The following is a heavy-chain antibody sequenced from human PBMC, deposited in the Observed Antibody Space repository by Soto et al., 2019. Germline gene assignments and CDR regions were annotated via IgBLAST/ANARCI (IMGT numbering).Heavy chain of an antibody. CDR1: GGTFNTYA. V-gene: IGHV1-69*13. CDR3: ARDKGRPQLGGNYYYVTVV. J-gene: IGHJ6*04. CDR2: IIPVFRAP. Sequence: SVKVSCKVSGGTFNTYAISWVLQAPGQGLEWMGGIIPVFRAPDYAQKFQGRVTITADESARTVYMELNGLRSEDTAVYYCARDKGRPQLGGNYYYVTVVWGEGTSVTVSS. D-gene: IGHD3-3*02.